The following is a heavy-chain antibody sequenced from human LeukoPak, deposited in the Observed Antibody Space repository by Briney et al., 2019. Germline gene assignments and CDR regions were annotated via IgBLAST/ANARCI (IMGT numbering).Heavy chain of an antibody. CDR2: INPNSGGT. J-gene: IGHJ3*02. V-gene: IGHV1-2*02. D-gene: IGHD2-2*01. CDR3: ARGYCSSTSCHGDRLDAFDI. CDR1: GYTFTGYY. Sequence: GASVKVSCKASGYTFTGYYMHWVRQAPGQGLEWMGWINPNSGGTNYAQKFQGRVTMTRDTSISTAYMELSRLRSDDTAVYYCARGYCSSTSCHGDRLDAFDIWXXGTXVTVSS.